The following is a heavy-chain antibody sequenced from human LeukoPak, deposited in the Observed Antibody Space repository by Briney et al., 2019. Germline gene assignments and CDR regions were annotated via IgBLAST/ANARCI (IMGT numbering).Heavy chain of an antibody. D-gene: IGHD2-15*01. Sequence: SETLSLTCTVSGGSISSYYWSWIRQPPGKGLEWIGYIYYSGSTNYNPSLKSRVTMSVDTSKNRFSLKLSSVTAADTAVYYCARAGVVAAKYYFDYWGQGTLVTVSS. CDR2: IYYSGST. CDR1: GGSISSYY. J-gene: IGHJ4*02. V-gene: IGHV4-59*12. CDR3: ARAGVVAAKYYFDY.